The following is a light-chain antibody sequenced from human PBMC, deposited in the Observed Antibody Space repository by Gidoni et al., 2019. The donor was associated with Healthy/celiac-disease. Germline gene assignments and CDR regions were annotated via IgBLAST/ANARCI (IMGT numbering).Light chain of an antibody. CDR2: SNN. CDR1: SSNIGSNT. J-gene: IGLJ1*01. V-gene: IGLV1-44*01. Sequence: QSVLPQQPSASGSPGPRVTISCSGSSSNIGSNTVNWYQPLPGTAPKLLSYSNNQRPPGVPDRFSGSKSGTSASLAISGLQSEDEADYYCAAWDDSLNGYVFGTGTKVTV. CDR3: AAWDDSLNGYV.